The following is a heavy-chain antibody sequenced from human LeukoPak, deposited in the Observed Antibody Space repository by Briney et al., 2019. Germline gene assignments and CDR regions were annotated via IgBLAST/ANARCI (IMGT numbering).Heavy chain of an antibody. J-gene: IGHJ5*02. V-gene: IGHV1-18*01. CDR3: ARDRLRFLEWSREFDP. CDR1: GYTFTSYG. D-gene: IGHD3-3*01. CDR2: ISAYNGNT. Sequence: ASVKVSCKASGYTFTSYGISWVRQAPGQGLEWMGWISAYNGNTNYAQKLQGRVTMTTDTSTSTAYMELRNLRSDDTAVYYCARDRLRFLEWSREFDPWGQGTLVTVSS.